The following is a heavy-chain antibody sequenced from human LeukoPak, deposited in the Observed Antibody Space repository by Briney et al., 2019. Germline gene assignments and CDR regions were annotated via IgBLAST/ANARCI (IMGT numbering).Heavy chain of an antibody. CDR1: GFTFSSYE. D-gene: IGHD3-3*01. Sequence: GGSLRLSCAASGFTFSSYEMNWVRQAPGRGLEWVSYISSSGSTIYYADSVKGRFTISRDNAKNSLYLQMNSLRAEDTAVYYCAGELEHITIFGVARGALDYWGQGTLVTVSS. J-gene: IGHJ4*02. CDR2: ISSSGSTI. V-gene: IGHV3-48*03. CDR3: AGELEHITIFGVARGALDY.